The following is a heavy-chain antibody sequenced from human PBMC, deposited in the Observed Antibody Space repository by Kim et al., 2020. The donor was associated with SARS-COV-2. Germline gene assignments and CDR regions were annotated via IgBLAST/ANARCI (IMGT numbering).Heavy chain of an antibody. CDR2: TSSSGSTI. J-gene: IGHJ6*02. CDR3: ARDGTQGPYYYGMDV. Sequence: GGSLRLSCAASGFTFSDYYMSWIRQAPGKGLEWVSYTSSSGSTIYYADSVKGRFTISRDNAKNSLYLQMNSLRAEDTAVYYCARDGTQGPYYYGMDVWGQGTTVTVSS. CDR1: GFTFSDYY. V-gene: IGHV3-11*01.